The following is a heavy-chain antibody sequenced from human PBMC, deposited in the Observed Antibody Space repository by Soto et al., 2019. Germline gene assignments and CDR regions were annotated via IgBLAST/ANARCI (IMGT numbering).Heavy chain of an antibody. CDR2: IYSGGST. D-gene: IGHD3-3*01. Sequence: GGSLRLSCAASGFTVSSNYMSWVRQAPGKGLEWVSVIYSGGSTYYADSVKGRFTISRDNSKNTLYLQMNSLRAEDTAVYYCARDPTIFGVVINYMDVWGKGTTVTVSS. CDR3: ARDPTIFGVVINYMDV. CDR1: GFTVSSNY. V-gene: IGHV3-66*01. J-gene: IGHJ6*03.